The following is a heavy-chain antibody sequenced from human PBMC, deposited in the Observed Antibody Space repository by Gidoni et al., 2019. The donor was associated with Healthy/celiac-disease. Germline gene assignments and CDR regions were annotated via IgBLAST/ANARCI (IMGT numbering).Heavy chain of an antibody. J-gene: IGHJ6*02. D-gene: IGHD6-13*01. V-gene: IGHV4-61*01. CDR1: GGSVSSGSYY. Sequence: QVQLQESGPGLVKPSETLSLPCTVSGGSVSSGSYYWSWIRQPPGKGLEWVGYIYYSGSTNYNPSLKSRVTISVDTSKNQFSLKLSSVTAADTAVYYCARDCRIAAAEGSENYYYYYGMDVWGQGTTVTVSS. CDR2: IYYSGST. CDR3: ARDCRIAAAEGSENYYYYYGMDV.